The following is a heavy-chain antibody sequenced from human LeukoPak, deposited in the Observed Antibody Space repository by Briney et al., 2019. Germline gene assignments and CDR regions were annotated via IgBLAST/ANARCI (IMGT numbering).Heavy chain of an antibody. V-gene: IGHV3-74*01. CDR2: INSDGSSI. Sequence: GGSLRLSCAASGFTFSSYWMHWVRQGPGQGLVWVSRINSDGSSIRYADSVKGRFTISRDNAKNSLYLQMNSLRAEDTAVYYCAELGITMIGGVWGKGTTVTISS. D-gene: IGHD3-10*02. CDR1: GFTFSSYW. CDR3: AELGITMIGGV. J-gene: IGHJ6*04.